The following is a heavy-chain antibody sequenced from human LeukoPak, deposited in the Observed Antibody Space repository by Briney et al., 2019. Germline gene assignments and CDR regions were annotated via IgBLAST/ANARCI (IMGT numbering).Heavy chain of an antibody. CDR2: INHSGST. V-gene: IGHV4-34*01. D-gene: IGHD3-10*01. CDR3: ARRPRGVIIKSWFES. CDR1: GGSFSGYY. Sequence: PSETLSLTCAVYGGSFSGYYRNWIRQSPGKGLEWIGEINHSGSTNYNPSLKSRVTILLDTSKNQFSLKLSSVTAADTAVYYCARRPRGVIIKSWFESWGQGTLVTVSS. J-gene: IGHJ5*01.